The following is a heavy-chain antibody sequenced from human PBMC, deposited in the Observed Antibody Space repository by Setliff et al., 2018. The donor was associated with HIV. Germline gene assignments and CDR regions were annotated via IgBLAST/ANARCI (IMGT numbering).Heavy chain of an antibody. CDR2: FDPQDGET. V-gene: IGHV1-24*01. Sequence: ASVKVSCKVYGYTLSELSIHWVRQAPGKGLEWMGYFDPQDGETVYAPKFQGRVTLTADESASTTYMELSSLRSDDTAVYYCARDLGRSLDYWGQGTLVTVSS. CDR1: GYTLSELS. J-gene: IGHJ4*02. CDR3: ARDLGRSLDY.